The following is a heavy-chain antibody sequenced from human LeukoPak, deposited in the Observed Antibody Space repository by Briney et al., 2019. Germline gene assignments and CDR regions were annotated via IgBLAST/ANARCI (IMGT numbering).Heavy chain of an antibody. CDR2: MNPNSGNT. CDR3: ARIIGYDFWSGYYWSAFDI. CDR1: GYTFTSYD. V-gene: IGHV1-8*01. J-gene: IGHJ3*02. Sequence: ASVKVSCKASGYTFTSYDINWVRQATGQGLEWMGWMNPNSGNTGYAQKFQGRVTMTRNTSISTAYMELSSLRSEDTAVYYCARIIGYDFWSGYYWSAFDIWGQGTMVTVSS. D-gene: IGHD3-3*01.